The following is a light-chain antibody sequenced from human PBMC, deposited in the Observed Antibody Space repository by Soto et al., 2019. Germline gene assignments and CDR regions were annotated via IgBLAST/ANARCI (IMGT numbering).Light chain of an antibody. V-gene: IGKV1-39*01. J-gene: IGKJ2*01. CDR1: QSISSY. Sequence: DIQMTQSPSSLSASVGDRVTITCRASQSISSYLNWYQQKPGKAPKLLIYAESSLQSGVPSRFSGSGSGTDFTLTSSRLQPEDFATYYCQQSYSTPPTFGQGTKLEIK. CDR2: AES. CDR3: QQSYSTPPT.